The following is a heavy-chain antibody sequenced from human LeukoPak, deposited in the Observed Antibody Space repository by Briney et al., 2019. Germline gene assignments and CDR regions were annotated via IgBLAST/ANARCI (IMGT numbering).Heavy chain of an antibody. V-gene: IGHV1-2*02. CDR2: IKPNSGGT. J-gene: IGHJ5*02. Sequence: GASVKVSCKASGYTFTGYYMHWVRQAPGQGLEWMGCIKPNSGGTDYAQKFQGRVTMTRDTSISTAYMEVSRLRSDDTAVYYCARDYYDSSGYSRFDPWGQGTLVTVSS. CDR3: ARDYYDSSGYSRFDP. D-gene: IGHD3-22*01. CDR1: GYTFTGYY.